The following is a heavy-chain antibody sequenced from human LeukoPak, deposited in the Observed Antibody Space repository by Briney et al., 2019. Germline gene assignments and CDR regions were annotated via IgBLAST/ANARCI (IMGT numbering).Heavy chain of an antibody. CDR2: IYSGGST. Sequence: GGSLRLSCAASGFIVSSKYMSWVRQAPGKGLEWVSVIYSGGSTYYAASVEGRFTISRDNSKNTVYLQMNSLRVEDTAVYYCARAGPVDYWGQGTLVTVSS. J-gene: IGHJ4*02. V-gene: IGHV3-53*01. CDR1: GFIVSSKY. CDR3: ARAGPVDY.